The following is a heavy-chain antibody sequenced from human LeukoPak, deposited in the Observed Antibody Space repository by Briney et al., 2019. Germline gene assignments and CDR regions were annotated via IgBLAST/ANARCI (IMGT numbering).Heavy chain of an antibody. CDR1: GGSFSGYH. D-gene: IGHD6-6*01. J-gene: IGHJ4*02. Sequence: SETLSLTCAVYGGSFSGYHWSWIRQPPGKGLEWIGEINHRGSTNYNPSLKSRVTMSVDTSKNQFSLKLSSVTAADTAVYYCARGRGAARFVTIEFNYWGQGALVTVSS. CDR2: INHRGST. CDR3: ARGRGAARFVTIEFNY. V-gene: IGHV4-34*01.